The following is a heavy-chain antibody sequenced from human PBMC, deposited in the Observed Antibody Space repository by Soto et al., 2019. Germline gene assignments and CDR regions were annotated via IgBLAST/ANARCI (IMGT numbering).Heavy chain of an antibody. Sequence: GGSLRLSCAASGFTFSDYYMSWIRQAPGKGLEWVSYISSSSSYTNYADSVKGRFTISRDNAKNSLYLQMNSLRAEDTAVYYCARVGASPHDILTGYYHGHYYYYGMDVWGQGTTVTVSS. J-gene: IGHJ6*02. CDR3: ARVGASPHDILTGYYHGHYYYYGMDV. V-gene: IGHV3-11*06. CDR2: ISSSSSYT. D-gene: IGHD3-9*01. CDR1: GFTFSDYY.